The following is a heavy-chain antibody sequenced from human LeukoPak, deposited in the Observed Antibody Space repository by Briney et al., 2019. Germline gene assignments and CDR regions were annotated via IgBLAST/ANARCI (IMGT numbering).Heavy chain of an antibody. Sequence: PSETLSLTCTVSGGSISSGSYYWSWIRQPAGKGLEWIGRIYTSGSTNYNPSLKSRVTISVDTPKNQFSLKLSSVTAADTAVYYCASSYGDLPMGYWGQGTLVTVSS. CDR1: GGSISSGSYY. D-gene: IGHD4-17*01. CDR2: IYTSGST. CDR3: ASSYGDLPMGY. J-gene: IGHJ4*02. V-gene: IGHV4-61*02.